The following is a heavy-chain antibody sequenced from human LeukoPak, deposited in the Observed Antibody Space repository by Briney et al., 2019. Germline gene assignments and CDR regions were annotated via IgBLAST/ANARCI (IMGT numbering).Heavy chain of an antibody. CDR3: AREGGSLTGIDY. CDR1: GYTFTGYY. D-gene: IGHD1-14*01. J-gene: IGHJ4*02. CDR2: INPNSGGT. Sequence: ASVKVSCKASGYTFTGYYMHWVRQAPGQGLEWMGWINPNSGGTNYAQKFQGRVTMTRDTSISTAYMELSRLRSDDTAAYYCAREGGSLTGIDYWGQGTLVTVSS. V-gene: IGHV1-2*02.